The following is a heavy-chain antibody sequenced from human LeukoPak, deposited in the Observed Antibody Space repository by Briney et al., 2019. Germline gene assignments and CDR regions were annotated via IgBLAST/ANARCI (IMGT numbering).Heavy chain of an antibody. Sequence: GASVKVSCKASGYTFTGYYMHWVRQAPGQGLEWMGWINPNSGGTNYAQKFQGRVTMTRGTSISTAYMELSRLRSDDTAVYYCAREEVVVVPAAAYFDYWGQGTLVTVSS. CDR2: INPNSGGT. CDR3: AREEVVVVPAAAYFDY. V-gene: IGHV1-2*02. J-gene: IGHJ4*02. D-gene: IGHD2-2*01. CDR1: GYTFTGYY.